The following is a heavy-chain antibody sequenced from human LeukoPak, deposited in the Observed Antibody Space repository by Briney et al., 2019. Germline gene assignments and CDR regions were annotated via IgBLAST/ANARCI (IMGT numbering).Heavy chain of an antibody. V-gene: IGHV3-7*01. D-gene: IGHD3-16*01. CDR3: ARRGTPNAFDL. Sequence: GGSLRLSCVTSGFTFSRYWMSWVRQAPGKGLEWVANIKQDGSEKNYVDSVKGRFTISRDNSKNTMYLQMNNLRAEDTAVYYCARRGTPNAFDLWGQGTMVTVSS. J-gene: IGHJ3*01. CDR2: IKQDGSEK. CDR1: GFTFSRYW.